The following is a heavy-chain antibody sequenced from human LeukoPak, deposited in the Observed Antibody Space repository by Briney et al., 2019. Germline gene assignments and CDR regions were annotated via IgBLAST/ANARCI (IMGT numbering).Heavy chain of an antibody. V-gene: IGHV3-21*01. CDR2: ISSSSSYI. CDR1: GFTFSHYA. D-gene: IGHD5-24*01. CDR3: ASTSEPSRLQLPEYYFDY. J-gene: IGHJ4*02. Sequence: PGGSLRLSCAASGFTFSHYALHWVRQAPGKGLEWVSSISSSSSYIYYADSVKGRLTISRDNAKNSLYLQMNSLRAEDTAVYYCASTSEPSRLQLPEYYFDYWGQGTLVTVSS.